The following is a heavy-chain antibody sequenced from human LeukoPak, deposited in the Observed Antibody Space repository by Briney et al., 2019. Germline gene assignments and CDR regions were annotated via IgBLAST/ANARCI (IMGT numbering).Heavy chain of an antibody. V-gene: IGHV1-2*02. D-gene: IGHD3-3*01. CDR3: AIGTTIFGVAPPDY. J-gene: IGHJ4*02. CDR2: INPNSGGA. Sequence: DSVKVSCKASGYTFTGYYIHWVRQAPGQGLELMGWINPNSGGANYAQKFQGSITMTRDTSISTAYMELSRLRSDDTAVYYCAIGTTIFGVAPPDYWGQGTQVTVSS. CDR1: GYTFTGYY.